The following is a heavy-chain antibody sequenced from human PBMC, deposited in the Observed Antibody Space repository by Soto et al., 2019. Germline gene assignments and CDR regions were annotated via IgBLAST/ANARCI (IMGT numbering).Heavy chain of an antibody. D-gene: IGHD7-27*01. Sequence: SETLSLTCSVSGDSISNLDYFWAWIRQPPGQALEYIGYIYKSATTYYNPSFESRVAISVDTSKSEFSLNVTSVTAADTAVYFCARGRYCLTGRCFPNWFDSWGQGALVTVSS. J-gene: IGHJ5*01. V-gene: IGHV4-30-4*01. CDR1: GDSISNLDYF. CDR2: IYKSATT. CDR3: ARGRYCLTGRCFPNWFDS.